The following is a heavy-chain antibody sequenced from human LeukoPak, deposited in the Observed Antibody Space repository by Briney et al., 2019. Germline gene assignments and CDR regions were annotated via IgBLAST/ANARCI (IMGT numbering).Heavy chain of an antibody. V-gene: IGHV3-30*02. D-gene: IGHD6-19*01. Sequence: GGSLRLSCAASGLTFSRHAMSWVRQAPGKGLEWVAFIRHDGSKKFYADSVKGRFTISRDNSKNTLYLQMNSLRAEDTAVYYCAKDREQWLVGASSQIYWYFDLWGRGTLVTVSS. CDR2: IRHDGSKK. CDR1: GLTFSRHA. J-gene: IGHJ2*01. CDR3: AKDREQWLVGASSQIYWYFDL.